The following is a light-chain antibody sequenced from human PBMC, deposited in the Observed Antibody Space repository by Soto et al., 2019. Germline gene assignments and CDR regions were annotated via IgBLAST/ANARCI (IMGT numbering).Light chain of an antibody. CDR3: MQALQTPIT. Sequence: DIVMTQSPLSLPVTPGEPASISGRSSQSLLHSNGYNYLDWYLQKPGQSTQLLIYLGSNRASGVPDRFSGSGSGTDFTLKISRVEDEDVGVYYCMQALQTPITFGQGTRLEIK. CDR1: QSLLHSNGYNY. CDR2: LGS. V-gene: IGKV2-28*01. J-gene: IGKJ5*01.